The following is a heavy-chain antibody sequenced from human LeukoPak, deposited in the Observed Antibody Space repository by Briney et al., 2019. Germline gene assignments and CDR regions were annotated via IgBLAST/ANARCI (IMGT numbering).Heavy chain of an antibody. J-gene: IGHJ5*02. V-gene: IGHV4-34*01. D-gene: IGHD4-17*01. CDR2: INHSGST. CDR3: ARGDDGDYGAFDP. CDR1: GGSFSGYY. Sequence: PSETLSLTCAVYGGSFSGYYWSWIRQPPGKGLEWIGEINHSGSTNYNPSLKSRVTISVDTSKNQFSLKLSSVTAANTAVYYCARGDDGDYGAFDPWGQGTLVTVSS.